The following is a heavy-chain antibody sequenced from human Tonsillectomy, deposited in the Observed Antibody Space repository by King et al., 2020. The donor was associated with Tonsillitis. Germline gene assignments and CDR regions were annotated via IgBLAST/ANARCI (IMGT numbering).Heavy chain of an antibody. CDR2: ISWNSGSI. J-gene: IGHJ2*01. CDR3: AKDMGYDFWSGSSFDL. Sequence: DVQLVESGGGLVQPGRSLRLSCAASGFTFDDYAMHWVRQAPGKGLEWDSGISWNSGSIGYADSVKGRFTISRDNAKNSLYLQMNSLRAEDTALYYCAKDMGYDFWSGSSFDLWGRGTLVTVSS. V-gene: IGHV3-9*01. D-gene: IGHD3-3*01. CDR1: GFTFDDYA.